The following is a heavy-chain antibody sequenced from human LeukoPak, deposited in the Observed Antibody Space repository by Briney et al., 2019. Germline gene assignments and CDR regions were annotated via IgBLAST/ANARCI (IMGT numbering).Heavy chain of an antibody. Sequence: PSETLSHTCAVYGGSFSGYYWSWIRQPPGKGLEWIGEINHSGSTNYNPSLKSRVTISVDTSKNQFSLKLSSVTAADTAVYYCAAYDSSGYYHYWGQGTLVTVSS. D-gene: IGHD3-22*01. CDR3: AAYDSSGYYHY. V-gene: IGHV4-34*01. CDR1: GGSFSGYY. CDR2: INHSGST. J-gene: IGHJ4*02.